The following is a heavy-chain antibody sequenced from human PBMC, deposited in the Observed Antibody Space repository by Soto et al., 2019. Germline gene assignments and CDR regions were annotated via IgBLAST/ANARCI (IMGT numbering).Heavy chain of an antibody. CDR1: GFTFSDYY. V-gene: IGHV3-11*04. J-gene: IGHJ6*02. D-gene: IGHD6-6*01. Sequence: GGSLRLSCAASGFTFSDYYMSWIRQAPGKGLEWVSYISSSGSTIYYADSVKGRFAISRDNAKNSLYLQMNSLRDEDTAVYYCAGGGLSSSGNYYYYYGMDVWGQGTTLTVSS. CDR2: ISSSGSTI. CDR3: AGGGLSSSGNYYYYYGMDV.